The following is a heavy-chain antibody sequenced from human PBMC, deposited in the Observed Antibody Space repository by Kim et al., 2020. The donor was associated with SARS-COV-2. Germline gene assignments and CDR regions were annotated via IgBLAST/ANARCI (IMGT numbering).Heavy chain of an antibody. Sequence: GGSLRLSCAASGFTFSSYAMSWVRQAPGKGLEWVSAISGSGGSTYYADSVKGRFTISRDNSKNTLYLQMNSLRAEDTAVYYFASGGGDCYGCEMDAEYFQHWGQGTLVTVSS. CDR2: ISGSGGST. V-gene: IGHV3-23*01. CDR1: GFTFSSYA. D-gene: IGHD2-21*01. J-gene: IGHJ1*01. CDR3: ASGGGDCYGCEMDAEYFQH.